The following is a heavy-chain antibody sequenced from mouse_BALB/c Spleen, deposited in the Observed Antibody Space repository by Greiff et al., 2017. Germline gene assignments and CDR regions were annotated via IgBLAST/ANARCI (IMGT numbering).Heavy chain of an antibody. CDR3: ARWGTTRCFAY. CDR2: INPSSGYT. J-gene: IGHJ3*01. V-gene: IGHV1-4*01. CDR1: GYTFTSYT. Sequence: VKLQESGAELARPGASVKMSCKASGYTFTSYTMHWVKQRPGQGLEWIGYINPSSGYTNYNQKFKDKATLTADKSSSTAYMQLSSLTSEDSAVYYCARWGTTRCFAYWGQGTLVTVSA. D-gene: IGHD2-14*01.